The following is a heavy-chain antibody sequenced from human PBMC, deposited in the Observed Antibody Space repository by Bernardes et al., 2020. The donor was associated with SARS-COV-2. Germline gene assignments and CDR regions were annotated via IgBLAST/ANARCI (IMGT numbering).Heavy chain of an antibody. Sequence: GGSLRLSCAASGFTFSRYAMSWVRQAPGKGLEWVSGISGSGGNTYYADSVKGRLTISRDNSKNTLYLQMNSLRAEDTAVYYCARIPPRYCTGGSCLYGLDVWGQGTTVTVS. D-gene: IGHD2-15*01. V-gene: IGHV3-23*01. CDR2: ISGSGGNT. CDR3: ARIPPRYCTGGSCLYGLDV. CDR1: GFTFSRYA. J-gene: IGHJ6*02.